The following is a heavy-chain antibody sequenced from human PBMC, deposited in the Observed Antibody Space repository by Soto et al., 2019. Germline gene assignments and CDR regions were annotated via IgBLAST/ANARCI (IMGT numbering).Heavy chain of an antibody. V-gene: IGHV1-8*01. CDR3: ARGSLAYYDFWSGYYTGPNDAFDI. D-gene: IGHD3-3*01. Sequence: EASVKVSCKASGYTFTSYDSNWVRQATGQGLEWMGWMNPNSGNTGYAQKFQGRVTMTRNTSISTAYMELSSLRSEDTAVYYCARGSLAYYDFWSGYYTGPNDAFDIWGQGTMVTVSS. J-gene: IGHJ3*02. CDR1: GYTFTSYD. CDR2: MNPNSGNT.